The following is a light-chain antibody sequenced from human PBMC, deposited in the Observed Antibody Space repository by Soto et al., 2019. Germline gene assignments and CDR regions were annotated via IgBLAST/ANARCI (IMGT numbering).Light chain of an antibody. CDR2: AAS. CDR3: QQSDSMPWT. CDR1: QSISSW. V-gene: IGKV1-5*01. J-gene: IGKJ1*01. Sequence: DIHMTQSPSTLAASVGDRVTITCRASQSISSWLSWYQQKPGKAPKLLIYAASTLQSGVPSRFSGSGSGTDFTLTISSLQPEDSATYYCQQSDSMPWTFGQGTKGDIK.